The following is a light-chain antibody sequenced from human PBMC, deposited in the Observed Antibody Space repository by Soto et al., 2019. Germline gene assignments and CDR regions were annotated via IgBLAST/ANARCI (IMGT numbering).Light chain of an antibody. Sequence: EIVLTQSPGTLSLSPGERATLSCRASQSISSSYLAWYQQKPGRAPRLLIYAASSRATGIPDRFSGSGSGTDFTLTISRLQSEDFAVYYCQQYNNWPHTFGQGTKLEIK. CDR1: QSISSSY. V-gene: IGKV3-20*01. J-gene: IGKJ2*01. CDR3: QQYNNWPHT. CDR2: AAS.